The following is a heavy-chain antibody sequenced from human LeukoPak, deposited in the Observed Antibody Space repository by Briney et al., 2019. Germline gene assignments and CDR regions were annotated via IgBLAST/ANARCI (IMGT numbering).Heavy chain of an antibody. CDR3: ARDRHSGNYYLDF. J-gene: IGHJ4*02. Sequence: ASVKVSCKASGYTFTGYYIHWVRQAPAQGLEWMGWINPNNGGTNYAQKFQGWVTMARDTSISTAYMELNRLRSDDTAVYYCARDRHSGNYYLDFWGQGTLVTVSS. CDR1: GYTFTGYY. D-gene: IGHD1-26*01. V-gene: IGHV1-2*04. CDR2: INPNNGGT.